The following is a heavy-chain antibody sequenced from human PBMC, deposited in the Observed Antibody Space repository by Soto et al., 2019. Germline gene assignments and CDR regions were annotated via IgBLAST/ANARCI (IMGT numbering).Heavy chain of an antibody. CDR2: TRNKPNSYTT. CDR3: ARGSYNYGDDAFDI. J-gene: IGHJ3*02. CDR1: GFTFSDHY. Sequence: EVQLVESGGGLVQPGGSLRLSCAASGFTFSDHYMNWVRQAPGKGLEWVGRTRNKPNSYTTEYAASVKGRFTISRDDSKNSLYLQMNSLKTEDTAVYYCARGSYNYGDDAFDIWDQGTMVTVSS. D-gene: IGHD5-18*01. V-gene: IGHV3-72*01.